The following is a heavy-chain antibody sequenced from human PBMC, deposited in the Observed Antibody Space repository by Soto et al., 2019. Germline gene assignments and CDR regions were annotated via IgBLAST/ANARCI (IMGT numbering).Heavy chain of an antibody. Sequence: VQLVQSVDEVKRPGASVKVSCKTSGYTFTSYGVTWVRQAPGQGLEWMAWISVHSGKTKFAESLRGRVTLTTDTSTSTAYMELRSLRSDDMAVYYCARDDFGVALFYYHGMDVWGQGTTVIVSS. D-gene: IGHD3-3*01. CDR1: GYTFTSYG. J-gene: IGHJ6*02. CDR2: ISVHSGKT. CDR3: ARDDFGVALFYYHGMDV. V-gene: IGHV1-18*03.